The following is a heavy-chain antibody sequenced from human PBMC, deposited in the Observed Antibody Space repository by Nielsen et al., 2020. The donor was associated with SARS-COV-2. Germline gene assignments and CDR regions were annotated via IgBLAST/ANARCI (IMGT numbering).Heavy chain of an antibody. CDR1: GFTFSSYP. CDR2: IGTTGDKT. Sequence: GESLKISCSASGFTFSSYPMHWVRQAPGKGLEWVSSIGTTGDKTFYADSVKGRFTISRDNSKNTLYLQLNSLRAEDTAVFYCAKISGSQRHYFDFWGQGALVTVSS. V-gene: IGHV3-23*01. J-gene: IGHJ4*02. D-gene: IGHD1-26*01. CDR3: AKISGSQRHYFDF.